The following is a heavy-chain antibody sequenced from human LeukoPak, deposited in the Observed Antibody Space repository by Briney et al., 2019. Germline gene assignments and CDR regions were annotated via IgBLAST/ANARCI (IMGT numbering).Heavy chain of an antibody. Sequence: GGSLRLSCAASGFTYSSYAMSWVRQAPGKGLERVSAISGSGGSTYYADSVKGRFTISRDNSKNTLYLQMNSLRAEDTAVYYCAKNVRGVTPGYWGQGTLVTVSS. D-gene: IGHD3-10*02. V-gene: IGHV3-23*01. CDR2: ISGSGGST. J-gene: IGHJ4*02. CDR3: AKNVRGVTPGY. CDR1: GFTYSSYA.